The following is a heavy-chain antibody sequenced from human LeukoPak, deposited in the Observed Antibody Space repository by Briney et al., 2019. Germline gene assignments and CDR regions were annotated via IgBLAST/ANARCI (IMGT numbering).Heavy chain of an antibody. CDR3: ARGNYCTNGVCFGLDY. CDR2: ISSSGSTI. Sequence: GGSLRLSCAASGFTFSSYEMNWVRQAPGKGLEWVSYISSSGSTIYYADSVKGRFTISRNNAKNSLYLQMNSLRAEDTAVYYCARGNYCTNGVCFGLDYWGQGTLVTVSS. J-gene: IGHJ4*02. V-gene: IGHV3-48*03. D-gene: IGHD2-8*01. CDR1: GFTFSSYE.